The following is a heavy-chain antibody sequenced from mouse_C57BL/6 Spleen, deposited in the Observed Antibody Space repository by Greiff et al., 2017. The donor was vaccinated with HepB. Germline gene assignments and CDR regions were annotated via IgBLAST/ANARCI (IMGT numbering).Heavy chain of an antibody. D-gene: IGHD1-1*01. CDR2: IDPSDSYT. CDR1: GYTFTSYW. V-gene: IGHV1-59*01. Sequence: QVQLQQPGAELVRPGTSVKLSCKASGYTFTSYWMHWVKQRPGQGLEWIGVIDPSDSYTNYNQKFKGKATLTVDTSSSTAYMQLSSLTSEYSAVYYCARSGDYGSSYGFAYWGQGTLVTVSA. CDR3: ARSGDYGSSYGFAY. J-gene: IGHJ3*01.